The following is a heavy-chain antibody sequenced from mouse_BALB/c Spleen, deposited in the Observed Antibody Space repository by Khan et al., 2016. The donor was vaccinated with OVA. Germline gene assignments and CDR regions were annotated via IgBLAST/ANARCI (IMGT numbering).Heavy chain of an antibody. J-gene: IGHJ3*01. CDR2: ISSGGDNT. CDR1: GFTFSSFT. D-gene: IGHD2-2*01. V-gene: IGHV5-9*03. CDR3: GGWNFGCFAY. Sequence: EVELVESGGGLVKPGGSLKLSCAASGFTFSSFTMSWVRQTPEKRLEWVATISSGGDNTYYPDSVRGRFTISSDNAKHNLYLQMSSLRYEDTALYYCGGWNFGCFAYWGQGTLVTVSA.